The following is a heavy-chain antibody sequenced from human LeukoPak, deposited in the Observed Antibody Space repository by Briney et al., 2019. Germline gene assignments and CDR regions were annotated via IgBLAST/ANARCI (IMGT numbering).Heavy chain of an antibody. J-gene: IGHJ4*02. CDR2: INPSGGNT. CDR3: ARKEGVYFDY. V-gene: IGHV1-46*03. CDR1: GYTFTSYY. Sequence: ASVKVSCKASGYTFTSYYMHWVRQAPGQGLEWMGIINPSGGNTSYAQKFQGRVTMTRDTSTSTVYMELSSLKSEDTAVYYCARKEGVYFDYWGQGTLVTVSS.